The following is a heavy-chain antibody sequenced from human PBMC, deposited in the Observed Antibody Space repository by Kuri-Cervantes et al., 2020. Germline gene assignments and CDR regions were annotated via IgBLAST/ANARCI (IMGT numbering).Heavy chain of an antibody. D-gene: IGHD1-26*01. J-gene: IGHJ4*02. CDR3: AKETDSGSYHAY. CDR1: GFTFSNAW. V-gene: IGHV3-15*01. Sequence: GESLKISCAASGFTFSNAWMSWVRQAPGKGLEWVGRIKSKTDGGTTDYAAPVKGRFTISRDDSKNTLYLQMNSLRAEDTAVYYCAKETDSGSYHAYWGQGTLVTVSS. CDR2: IKSKTDGGTT.